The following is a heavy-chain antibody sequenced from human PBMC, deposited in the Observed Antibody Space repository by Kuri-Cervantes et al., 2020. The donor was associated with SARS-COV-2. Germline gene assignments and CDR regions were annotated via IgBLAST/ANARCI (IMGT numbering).Heavy chain of an antibody. J-gene: IGHJ5*02. D-gene: IGHD1-1*01. V-gene: IGHV4-34*01. CDR3: ARHGDNWNPPFIWFDP. CDR1: GGSFSGYY. Sequence: GSLRLSCAVYGGSFSGYYWTWIRQPPGKGLEWIGSIYYSGSTYYNPSLKSRVTISVDTSKNQFSRKLSSVTAADTAVYYCARHGDNWNPPFIWFDPWGQGTRVTVSS. CDR2: IYYSGST.